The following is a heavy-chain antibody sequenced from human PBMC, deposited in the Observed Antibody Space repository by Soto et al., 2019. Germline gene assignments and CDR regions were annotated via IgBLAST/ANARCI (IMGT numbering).Heavy chain of an antibody. J-gene: IGHJ6*02. CDR3: ARDNYDYVWGGEVGMDV. Sequence: QVQLVESGGGVVQPGRSLRLSCAASGFTFSSYGMHWVRQAPGKGLEWVAVIWYDGSNKYYADSVKGRFTISRDNSKNTLYLQMNSLRAEDTAVYYCARDNYDYVWGGEVGMDVWGQGTTVTVSS. D-gene: IGHD3-16*01. CDR1: GFTFSSYG. CDR2: IWYDGSNK. V-gene: IGHV3-33*01.